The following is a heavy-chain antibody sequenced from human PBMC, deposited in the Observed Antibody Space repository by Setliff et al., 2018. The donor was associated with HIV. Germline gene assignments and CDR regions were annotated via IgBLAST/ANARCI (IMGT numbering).Heavy chain of an antibody. CDR2: ISDDGSIT. J-gene: IGHJ4*02. V-gene: IGHV3-74*01. D-gene: IGHD1-1*01. CDR3: ARDATGTYDY. CDR1: GFIFNKYW. Sequence: PGGSLRLSCAASGFIFNKYWMHWVRQAPGKGLVWVSRISDDGSITNYADSVKGRFTISRDNAKNTVYLQMNSLRAEDAAVYYCARDATGTYDYWGQGTLVTVSS.